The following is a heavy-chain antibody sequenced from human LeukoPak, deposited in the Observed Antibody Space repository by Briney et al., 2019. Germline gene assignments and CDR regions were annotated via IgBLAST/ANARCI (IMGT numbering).Heavy chain of an antibody. CDR1: GYTFTSYF. Sequence: ASVKVSCKASGYTFTSYFMHWVRQAPGQGLEWMGIINPSGGSTSYAQKFQGRVTMTRDTSTSTVYMELSSLRSEDTAVYYCAGSAGTGGYFDYWGQGTLVTVPS. V-gene: IGHV1-46*01. CDR2: INPSGGST. J-gene: IGHJ4*02. D-gene: IGHD6-13*01. CDR3: AGSAGTGGYFDY.